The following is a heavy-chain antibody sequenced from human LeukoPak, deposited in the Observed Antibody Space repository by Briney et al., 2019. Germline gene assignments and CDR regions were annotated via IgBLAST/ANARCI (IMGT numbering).Heavy chain of an antibody. CDR3: ARDSGDGDYTPDMNV. Sequence: QPGGSLRLSCAVFGFTVSSNYMNWVRQAPGKGLEWLSVIYRDGSTYYTESVKGRFTISRDNSKNTLHLQMNSLRVEDTAVYYCARDSGDGDYTPDMNVWGKGTTVIVSS. V-gene: IGHV3-53*01. CDR1: GFTVSSNY. D-gene: IGHD2-21*02. J-gene: IGHJ6*03. CDR2: IYRDGST.